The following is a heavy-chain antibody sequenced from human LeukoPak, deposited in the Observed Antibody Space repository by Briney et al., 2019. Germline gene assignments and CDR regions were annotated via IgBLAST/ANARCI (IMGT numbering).Heavy chain of an antibody. CDR1: GDSITSYY. D-gene: IGHD6-25*01. J-gene: IGHJ4*02. CDR3: ARISAVKPYYFDY. V-gene: IGHV4-4*07. CDR2: IYTSGSI. Sequence: SETLSLTCTVSGDSITSYYWSWIRQPAGKGLEWIGRIYTSGSINYNPSLESRVTLLVDTFKKQFSLRLTSVTAADTAVYYCARISAVKPYYFDYWGQGTLVTVSS.